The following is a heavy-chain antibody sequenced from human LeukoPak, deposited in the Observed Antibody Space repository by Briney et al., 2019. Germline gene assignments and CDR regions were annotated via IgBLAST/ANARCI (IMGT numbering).Heavy chain of an antibody. D-gene: IGHD3-10*01. CDR3: ARDRGRSYFDS. V-gene: IGHV4-59*12. J-gene: IGHJ4*02. CDR2: IYYSGST. Sequence: SSETLSLTCTVSGGSISSYYWSWIRQPPGKGLEWIGYIYYSGSTYYNPSLKSRLTISVDTSKNQFSLNLTSVTAADTAVYYCARDRGRSYFDSWGQGTLVTVPS. CDR1: GGSISSYY.